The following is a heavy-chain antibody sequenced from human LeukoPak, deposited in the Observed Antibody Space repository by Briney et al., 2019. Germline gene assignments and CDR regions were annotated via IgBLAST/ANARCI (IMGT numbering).Heavy chain of an antibody. V-gene: IGHV4-4*07. Sequence: SETLSLTCTVSSGSINSYYWNWIRQPAGKGLEWIGRIYTSGKTNYNPSLKSRLTMSVDTSKSQFSLKLNSVTAADTAVYYCARDVGSSGWFDFWGQGTLVTVSS. CDR1: SGSINSYY. CDR3: ARDVGSSGWFDF. J-gene: IGHJ5*01. D-gene: IGHD6-19*01. CDR2: IYTSGKT.